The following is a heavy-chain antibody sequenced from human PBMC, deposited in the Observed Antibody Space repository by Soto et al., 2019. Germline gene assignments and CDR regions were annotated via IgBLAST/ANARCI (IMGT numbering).Heavy chain of an antibody. J-gene: IGHJ4*02. CDR1: GFTFSSYA. CDR2: ISGSGGST. CDR3: AKENGYSSSWFEFDY. Sequence: EVQLLESGGGLVQPGGSLRLSCAASGFTFSSYAMSWVRQAPGKGLEWVSAISGSGGSTYYADSVKGRFTISRNNSKNTLYMQMNNLRAEDTAVYYCAKENGYSSSWFEFDYWGQGTLVTVSS. D-gene: IGHD6-13*01. V-gene: IGHV3-23*01.